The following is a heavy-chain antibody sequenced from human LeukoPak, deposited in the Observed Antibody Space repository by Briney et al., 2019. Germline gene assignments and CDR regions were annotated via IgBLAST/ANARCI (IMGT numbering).Heavy chain of an antibody. CDR1: GGSISSSSYY. CDR3: AREEIVVVIALDY. CDR2: IYYSGST. V-gene: IGHV4-39*07. Sequence: SETLSLTCSVSGGSISSSSYYWGWIRQPPGKGLEWIGSIYYSGSTYYNPSLKSRVTISVDTSKNQFSLKLSSVTAADTAVYYCAREEIVVVIALDYWGQGTLVTVSS. J-gene: IGHJ4*02. D-gene: IGHD3-22*01.